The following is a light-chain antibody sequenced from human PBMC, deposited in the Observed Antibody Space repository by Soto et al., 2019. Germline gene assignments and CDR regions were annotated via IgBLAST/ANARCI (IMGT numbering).Light chain of an antibody. CDR3: QHDNGWPFT. Sequence: EILMTQSPATLSVSSGEGATLSCRASQSVSSNLAWYQQHPGQAPRLLIYGASTRATGTPARFSGSGSGTEFTLTISSLQAEDFAVYYCQHDNGWPFTFGQGTKVEIK. V-gene: IGKV3-15*01. CDR1: QSVSSN. CDR2: GAS. J-gene: IGKJ2*01.